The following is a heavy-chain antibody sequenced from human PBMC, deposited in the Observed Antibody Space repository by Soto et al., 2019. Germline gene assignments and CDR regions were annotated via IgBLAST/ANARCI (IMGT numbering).Heavy chain of an antibody. J-gene: IGHJ6*02. CDR2: IYYSGST. CDR1: GGSISSGGYY. Sequence: SETLSLTCTVSGGSISSGGYYWSWIRQHPGKGPEWIGYIYYSGSTYYNPSLKSRVNISVDTSKNQFSLKLSSVNAADTAVYYCASSLWFGNYYYYYGMDVWGQGTTVTVSS. V-gene: IGHV4-31*03. CDR3: ASSLWFGNYYYYYGMDV. D-gene: IGHD3-10*01.